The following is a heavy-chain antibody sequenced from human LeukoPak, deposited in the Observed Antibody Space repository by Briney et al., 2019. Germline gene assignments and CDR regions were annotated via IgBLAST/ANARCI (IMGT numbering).Heavy chain of an antibody. J-gene: IGHJ4*01. CDR1: GGSVASGSHY. CDR3: ATTFSDILTPSYVFDF. CDR2: IHYHENT. Sequence: SETLSLTCSVSGGSVASGSHYWIWIRQPPGKGLEWIGSIHYHENTYSNPSLKSRVSMSIDTSKNQFSLNLSSVSAADTAVFYCATTFSDILTPSYVFDFWGRGSLVTVSS. V-gene: IGHV4-39*01. D-gene: IGHD3-9*01.